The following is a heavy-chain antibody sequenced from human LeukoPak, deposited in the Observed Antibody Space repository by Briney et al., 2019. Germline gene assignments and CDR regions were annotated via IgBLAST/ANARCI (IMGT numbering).Heavy chain of an antibody. Sequence: GASVKVSCKASGGTFSSYAISWVRQAPGQGLEWMGGIIPIFGTANYAQKFQGRVTITADESTSTAYMELSSLRSEDTAVYYCARIYGGNSGWDYWGRGTLVTVSS. J-gene: IGHJ4*01. CDR2: IIPIFGTA. CDR3: ARIYGGNSGWDY. V-gene: IGHV1-69*13. CDR1: GGTFSSYA. D-gene: IGHD4-23*01.